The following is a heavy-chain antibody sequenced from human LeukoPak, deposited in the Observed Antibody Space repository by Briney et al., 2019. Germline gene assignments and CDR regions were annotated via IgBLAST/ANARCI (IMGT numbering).Heavy chain of an antibody. CDR1: GFTFSNYW. CDR2: IKQDGSEK. CDR3: IRAMDV. J-gene: IGHJ6*02. Sequence: GGSLRLSCAASGFTFSNYWMHWVRQAPGKGLEWVANIKQDGSEKYHEDSVKGRFTISRDNAKNSVHLQMNNLRAEDTAVYYCIRAMDVWGQGTTVTVSS. V-gene: IGHV3-7*01.